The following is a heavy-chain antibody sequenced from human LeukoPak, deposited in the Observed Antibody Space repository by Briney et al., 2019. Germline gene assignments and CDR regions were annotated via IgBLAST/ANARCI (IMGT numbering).Heavy chain of an antibody. CDR1: GFTFSSYA. Sequence: PGGSLRPSCAASGFTFSSYAMSWVRQAPGKGLEWVSAISGSGGSTYYADSVKGRFTISRDNSKNTLYLQMNSLRAEDTAVYYCAKSYTYYYGSGSYSDYWGQGTLVTVSS. J-gene: IGHJ4*02. CDR3: AKSYTYYYGSGSYSDY. V-gene: IGHV3-23*01. CDR2: ISGSGGST. D-gene: IGHD3-10*01.